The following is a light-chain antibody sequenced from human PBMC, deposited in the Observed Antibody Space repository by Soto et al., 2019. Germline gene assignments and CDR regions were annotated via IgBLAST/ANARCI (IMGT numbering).Light chain of an antibody. CDR2: AAS. Sequence: DIQMTQSPSSLSASVEDRVIITCRASQSISNHLNWYQQKPGKAPKLLIYAASRLQSGVPSRFSGSRSGTDFTLTISSLQPEDFATYYCQQSYSRVTFGQGTKVDIK. CDR1: QSISNH. J-gene: IGKJ1*01. CDR3: QQSYSRVT. V-gene: IGKV1-39*01.